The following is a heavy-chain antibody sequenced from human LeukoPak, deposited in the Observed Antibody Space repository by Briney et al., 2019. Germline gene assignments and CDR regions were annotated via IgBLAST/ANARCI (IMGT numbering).Heavy chain of an antibody. CDR2: ISGSGGST. D-gene: IGHD2-2*01. CDR3: AKKKRFYCSSTSCPPYYYMDV. J-gene: IGHJ6*03. Sequence: EGSLRLSCAASGFTFSSYAMSWVRQAPGKGLEWVSAISGSGGSTYYADSVKGRFTISRDNSKNTLYLQMNSLRAEDTAVYYCAKKKRFYCSSTSCPPYYYMDVWGKGTTVTVSS. V-gene: IGHV3-23*01. CDR1: GFTFSSYA.